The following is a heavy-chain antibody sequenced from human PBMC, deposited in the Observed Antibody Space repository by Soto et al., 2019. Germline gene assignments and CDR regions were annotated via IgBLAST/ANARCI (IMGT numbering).Heavy chain of an antibody. CDR2: IKSKTDGGTT. J-gene: IGHJ3*02. V-gene: IGHV3-15*01. Sequence: GGSLRLSCAASGFTFSNAWMSWVRQAPGKGLEWVGRIKSKTDGGTTDYAAPVKGRFTISRDDSKNTLYLQMNSLKTEDTAVYYCTTDASSGYPLDAFDIWGQGTMVTVSS. D-gene: IGHD3-22*01. CDR3: TTDASSGYPLDAFDI. CDR1: GFTFSNAW.